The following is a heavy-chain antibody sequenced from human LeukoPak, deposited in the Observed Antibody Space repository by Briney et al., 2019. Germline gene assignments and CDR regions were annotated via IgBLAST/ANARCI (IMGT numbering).Heavy chain of an antibody. CDR2: ISSSGSTI. CDR3: ARGLRVVFITSGYLQH. V-gene: IGHV3-48*03. Sequence: GGSLRLSCAASGFTFSSYEMNWVRQAPGKGLEWLSYISSSGSTIYYADSVKGRFTISRDNAKNSLYLQMNSLRAEDTAVYYCARGLRVVFITSGYLQHWGQGTLVTVSS. D-gene: IGHD3-22*01. CDR1: GFTFSSYE. J-gene: IGHJ1*01.